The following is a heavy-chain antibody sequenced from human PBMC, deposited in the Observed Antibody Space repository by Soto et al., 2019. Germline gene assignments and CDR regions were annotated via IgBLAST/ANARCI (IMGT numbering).Heavy chain of an antibody. V-gene: IGHV4-31*03. CDR2: IYYSGST. J-gene: IGHJ4*02. D-gene: IGHD2-21*02. CDR3: ARVCLWCSDGDCERGDY. CDR1: GGSISSGGYY. Sequence: SETLSLTCTVSGGSISSGGYYWSWIRQHPGKGLEWIGYIYYSGSTYYNPSLKSRVTISVDTSKNQFSLKLSSVTAADTAVYYCARVCLWCSDGDCERGDYWGQGTLVPVSS.